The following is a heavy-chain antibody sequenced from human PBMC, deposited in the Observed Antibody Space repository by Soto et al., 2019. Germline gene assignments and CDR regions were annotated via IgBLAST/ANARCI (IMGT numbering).Heavy chain of an antibody. J-gene: IGHJ4*02. CDR1: CFTFSKFW. Sequence: DLVESGGALVQPGGSLRLSCAGSCFTFSKFWMHWVRQAPGKGLVWVARINTDGSVTSHADSVKGRLTISRDNAKSTLYLQMNRLREEDSAMYYCASQTGLGATNYWGRGTLVTVSS. V-gene: IGHV3-74*01. CDR3: ASQTGLGATNY. D-gene: IGHD1-26*01. CDR2: INTDGSVT.